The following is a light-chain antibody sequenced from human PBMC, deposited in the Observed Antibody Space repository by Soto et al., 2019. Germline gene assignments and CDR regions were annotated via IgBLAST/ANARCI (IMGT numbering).Light chain of an antibody. J-gene: IGKJ1*01. CDR2: GAS. CDR1: QSVSSN. Sequence: EIVMTQSPATLSVSPGERATLSCRASQSVSSNLAWYQQKPGQAPRLLIYGASTRATGIPARFSGSGSGTXXXLTXXSLQSEDFAVYYCQQYNNWWTFGQGTKVEIK. V-gene: IGKV3-15*01. CDR3: QQYNNWWT.